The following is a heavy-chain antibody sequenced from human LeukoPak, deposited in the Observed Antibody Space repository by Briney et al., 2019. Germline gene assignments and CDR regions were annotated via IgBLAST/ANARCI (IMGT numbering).Heavy chain of an antibody. CDR3: AKDPPRVPAAIRFDP. D-gene: IGHD2-2*02. J-gene: IGHJ5*02. V-gene: IGHV3-23*01. CDR1: GFTFSSYG. Sequence: GGSLRLSCAASGFTFSSYGMGWVRQAPGKGLEWVSAISGSGGSTYYADSVKGRFTISRDNSKNTLYLQMNSLRAEDTAVYYCAKDPPRVPAAIRFDPWGQGTLVTVSS. CDR2: ISGSGGST.